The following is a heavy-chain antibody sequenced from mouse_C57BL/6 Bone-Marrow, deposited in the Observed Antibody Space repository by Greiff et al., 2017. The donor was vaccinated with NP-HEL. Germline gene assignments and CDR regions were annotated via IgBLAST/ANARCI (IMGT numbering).Heavy chain of an antibody. Sequence: QVQLQQPGAELVKPGASVKLSCTASGYTFTSYWMHWVKQRPGQGLEWIGMIHPNSGSTNYNEKFKSKATLTVDKSSSTAYMQLSSLTSEDSAVYYCAWGSSSWDFDVWGTGTTVTVSS. D-gene: IGHD1-1*01. CDR1: GYTFTSYW. V-gene: IGHV1-64*01. CDR3: AWGSSSWDFDV. CDR2: IHPNSGST. J-gene: IGHJ1*03.